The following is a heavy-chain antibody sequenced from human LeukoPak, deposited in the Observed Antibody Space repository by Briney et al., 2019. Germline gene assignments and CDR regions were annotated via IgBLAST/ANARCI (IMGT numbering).Heavy chain of an antibody. CDR1: GFTFSSYS. Sequence: GGSLRLSCAASGFTFSSYSMNWVRQAPGKGLEWVSYISSSSSTIYYADSVKGRFTISRDNAKNSLYLQMNSLRAEDTAVYYCARDGGSSWYPNWFDPCGQGTLVTVSS. CDR2: ISSSSSTI. CDR3: ARDGGSSWYPNWFDP. V-gene: IGHV3-48*01. J-gene: IGHJ5*02. D-gene: IGHD6-13*01.